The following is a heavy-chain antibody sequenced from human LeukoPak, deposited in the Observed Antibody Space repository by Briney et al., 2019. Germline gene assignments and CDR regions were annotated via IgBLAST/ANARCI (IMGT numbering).Heavy chain of an antibody. CDR2: INPNSGGT. V-gene: IGHV1-2*02. J-gene: IGHJ4*02. CDR3: ARGLEDGYCSGGSCVPYY. Sequence: ASVKVSFKASGYTFTGYYMHWVRQAPGQGLEWMGWINPNSGGTNYAQKFQGRVTMTRDTSISTAYMELNRLRSDDAAFYYCARGLEDGYCSGGSCVPYYWGQGTLVTVSS. D-gene: IGHD2-15*01. CDR1: GYTFTGYY.